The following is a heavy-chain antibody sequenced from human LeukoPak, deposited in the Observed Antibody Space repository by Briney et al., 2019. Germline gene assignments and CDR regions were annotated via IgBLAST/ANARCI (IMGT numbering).Heavy chain of an antibody. D-gene: IGHD3-9*01. CDR1: GYTFTSYD. CDR3: ARPRAPDILNPPTFDY. CDR2: INPNSGGT. Sequence: GASVKVSCKASGYTFTSYDINWVRQATGQGLEWMGWINPNSGGTNYAQKFQGRVTMTRDTSISTAYMELSRLRSDDTAVYYCARPRAPDILNPPTFDYWGQGTLVTVSS. V-gene: IGHV1-2*02. J-gene: IGHJ4*02.